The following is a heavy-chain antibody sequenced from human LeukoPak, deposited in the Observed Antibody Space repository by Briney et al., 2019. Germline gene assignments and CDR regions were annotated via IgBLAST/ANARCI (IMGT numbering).Heavy chain of an antibody. CDR3: TTDPGDYADY. D-gene: IGHD4-17*01. J-gene: IGHJ4*02. V-gene: IGHV3-15*01. Sequence: GGSLRLSCVASGLTFINDWMSWVRQAPGKGLEWVGRIKNKADGGTTDYAAPVKGRFTISRDDSENTLYLQMNSLKTEDTAMYYCTTDPGDYADYWGQGTLVTVSS. CDR2: IKNKADGGTT. CDR1: GLTFINDW.